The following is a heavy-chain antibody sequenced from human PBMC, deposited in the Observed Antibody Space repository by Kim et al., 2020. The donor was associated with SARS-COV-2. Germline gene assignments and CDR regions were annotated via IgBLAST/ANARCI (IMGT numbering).Heavy chain of an antibody. CDR2: IYSTGHT. V-gene: IGHV4-31*03. CDR1: GGSISSAGDY. CDR3: ARRSAGAYFDY. D-gene: IGHD2-21*01. J-gene: IGHJ4*02. Sequence: TLSLTCTVSGGSISSAGDYWTWIRQLPGRDLQWIGYIYSTGHTYYNSSLQSRAIISIDTSRNQFSLELTSVTAADTAVYYCARRSAGAYFDYWGQGALVTVYS.